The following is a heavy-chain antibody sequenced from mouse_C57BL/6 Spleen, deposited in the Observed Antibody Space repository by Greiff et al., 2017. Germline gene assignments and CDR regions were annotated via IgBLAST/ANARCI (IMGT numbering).Heavy chain of an antibody. CDR2: IDPSDSYT. CDR3: ARGAFYYGRHYFDY. CDR1: GYTFTSYW. Sequence: QVQLQQPGAELVRPGTSVKLSCKASGYTFTSYWMHWVKQRPGQGLEWIGVIDPSDSYTNYNQKFKGKATLTVDTSASTAYLQLSSLTSEDSAVYYCARGAFYYGRHYFDYWGQGTTLTVSS. J-gene: IGHJ2*01. V-gene: IGHV1-59*01. D-gene: IGHD1-1*01.